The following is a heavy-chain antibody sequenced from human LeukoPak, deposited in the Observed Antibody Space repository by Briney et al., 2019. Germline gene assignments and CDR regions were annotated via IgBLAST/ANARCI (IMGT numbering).Heavy chain of an antibody. D-gene: IGHD1/OR15-1a*01. V-gene: IGHV4-59*01. CDR1: GGSISSYY. Sequence: SETLSLTCTVSGGSISSYYWSWIRQPPGKGLEWIGYIYYSGSTNYNPSLKSRVTISVDTSKNQFSLKLSTVTAADTAVYYCARPLTGTAYFDSWGQGTLVTVSS. CDR2: IYYSGST. J-gene: IGHJ4*02. CDR3: ARPLTGTAYFDS.